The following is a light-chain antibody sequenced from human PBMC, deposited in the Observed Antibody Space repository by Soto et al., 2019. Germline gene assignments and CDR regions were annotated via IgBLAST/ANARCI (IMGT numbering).Light chain of an antibody. CDR1: QSVSSY. J-gene: IGKJ4*01. CDR3: QQRSSWPLA. CDR2: DAS. V-gene: IGKV3-11*01. Sequence: EIVLTQSPVTLSLFPGERATLSCRASQSVSSYLAWYQQKPGQAPRLLIYDASNRLTGIPARFSGSGSGTDFTLTISSLEPEDFAVYYCQQRSSWPLAFGGGTKVEIK.